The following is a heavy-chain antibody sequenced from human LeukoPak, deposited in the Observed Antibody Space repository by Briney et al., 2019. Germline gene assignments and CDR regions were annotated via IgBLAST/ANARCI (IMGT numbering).Heavy chain of an antibody. J-gene: IGHJ4*02. CDR3: ASGGLLGYDSSGYSDY. D-gene: IGHD3-22*01. CDR1: GYTFTSYG. V-gene: IGHV1-18*01. Sequence: ASVKASCKASGYTFTSYGISWARQAPGQGLEWMGWISAYNGNTNYAQKLQGRVTMTTDTSTSTAYMELRSLRSDDTAVYYCASGGLLGYDSSGYSDYWGQGTLVTVSA. CDR2: ISAYNGNT.